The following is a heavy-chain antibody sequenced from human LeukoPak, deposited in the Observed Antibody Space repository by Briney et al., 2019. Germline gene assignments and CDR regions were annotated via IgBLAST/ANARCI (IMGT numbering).Heavy chain of an antibody. J-gene: IGHJ3*02. V-gene: IGHV1-69*04. Sequence: SVKVSCKASGGTFSSYAISWVRQAPGQGLEWMGRIIPILGIANYTQKFQGRVTITADKSTSTAYMELSSLRSEDTAVYYCARHKSEGDAFDIWGQGTMVTVSS. CDR3: ARHKSEGDAFDI. CDR2: IIPILGIA. CDR1: GGTFSSYA.